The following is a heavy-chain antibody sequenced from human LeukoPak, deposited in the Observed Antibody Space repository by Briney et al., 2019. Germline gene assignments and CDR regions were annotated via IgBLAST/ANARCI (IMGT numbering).Heavy chain of an antibody. CDR2: ISYDGSNK. V-gene: IGHV3-30*04. Sequence: GGSLRLSCAASGFTFSSYAMHWVRQAPGKGLEWVAVISYDGSNKYYADSVKGRFTISRDNSKNTLYLQMNSLRAEDTAVYYCARFPIRGSSSDDWGQGTLVTVSS. CDR3: ARFPIRGSSSDD. J-gene: IGHJ4*02. D-gene: IGHD3-10*01. CDR1: GFTFSSYA.